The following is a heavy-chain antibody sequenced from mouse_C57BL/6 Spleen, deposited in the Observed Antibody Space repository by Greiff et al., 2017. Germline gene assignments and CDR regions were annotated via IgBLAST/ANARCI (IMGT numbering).Heavy chain of an antibody. Sequence: VQLQQSGAELVKPGASVKISCKASGYAFSSYWMNWVKQRPGKGLEWIGQIYPGDGDTNYNGKFKGKGTLAADKSSSTAYMQLSSLTSEDSAVYFCARTSTMVTTDWYFDVWGTGTTVTVSS. J-gene: IGHJ1*03. D-gene: IGHD2-2*01. CDR2: IYPGDGDT. CDR1: GYAFSSYW. CDR3: ARTSTMVTTDWYFDV. V-gene: IGHV1-80*01.